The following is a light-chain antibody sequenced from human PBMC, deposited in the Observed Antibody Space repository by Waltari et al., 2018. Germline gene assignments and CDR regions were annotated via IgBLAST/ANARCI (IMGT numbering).Light chain of an antibody. Sequence: DIVLTQPPDPLAVSLGARASINRKSSQSVLYSSNNRHYLAWYQQKPGQSPKLVLYWASTREAGVPDRFSGSGSGTDFTLTISSLQAEDVATYYCQKYYTTPWTFGQGTKVEIK. CDR3: QKYYTTPWT. CDR1: QSVLYSSNNRHY. J-gene: IGKJ1*01. V-gene: IGKV4-1*01. CDR2: WAS.